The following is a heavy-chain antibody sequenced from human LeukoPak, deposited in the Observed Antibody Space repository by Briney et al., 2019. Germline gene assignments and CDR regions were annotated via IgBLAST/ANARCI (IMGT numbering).Heavy chain of an antibody. D-gene: IGHD2-8*01. J-gene: IGHJ2*01. V-gene: IGHV3-23*01. CDR1: EFTFSNYA. CDR3: ARDQMVRAHWYFDL. CDR2: STGTGYST. Sequence: PGGSLRLSCAASEFTFSNYAMSWVRQAPGKGLEWVSGSTGTGYSTYYADSVKGRFTISRDNSKNTLYLQMNSLRAEDTAVYYCARDQMVRAHWYFDLWGRGTLVTVSS.